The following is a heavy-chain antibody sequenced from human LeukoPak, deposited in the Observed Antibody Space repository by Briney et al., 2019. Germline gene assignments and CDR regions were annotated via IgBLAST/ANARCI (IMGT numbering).Heavy chain of an antibody. CDR2: ISYDGSNK. CDR3: ARDGPPGVNGIDY. J-gene: IGHJ4*02. V-gene: IGHV3-30*03. Sequence: GGSLRLSCAASGFTFSSYWMHWVRQAPARGREGVAVISYDGSNKYYADSVKGRFTISRDNSKNTLYLQMNSLRAEDTAVYYCARDGPPGVNGIDYWGQGTLVTVSS. D-gene: IGHD3-22*01. CDR1: GFTFSSYW.